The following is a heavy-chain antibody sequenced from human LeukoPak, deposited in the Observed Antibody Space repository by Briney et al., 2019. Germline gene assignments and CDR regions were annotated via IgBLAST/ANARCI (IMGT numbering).Heavy chain of an antibody. CDR3: AKEAPTNDYGDYVGGTY. J-gene: IGHJ4*02. CDR2: ISGSGGST. Sequence: GGSLRLSCAASGFTFSSYAMGWVRQAPGKGLEWVSAISGSGGSTYYADSVKGRFTISRDNSKNTLYLQMNSLRAEDTAVYYCAKEAPTNDYGDYVGGTYWGQGTLVTVSS. D-gene: IGHD4-17*01. V-gene: IGHV3-23*01. CDR1: GFTFSSYA.